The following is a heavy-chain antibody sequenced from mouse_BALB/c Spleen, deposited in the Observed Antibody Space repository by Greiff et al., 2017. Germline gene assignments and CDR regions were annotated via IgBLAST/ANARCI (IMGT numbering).Heavy chain of an antibody. CDR3: ARNYRYDEGAWFAY. D-gene: IGHD2-14*01. CDR1: GFTFSSYA. V-gene: IGHV5-9-3*01. Sequence: EVKLMESGGGLVKPGGSLKLSCAASGFTFSSYAMSWVRQTPEKRLEWVATISSGGSYTYYPDSVKGRFTISRDNAKNTLYLQMSSLRSEDTAMYYCARNYRYDEGAWFAYWGQGTLVTVSA. CDR2: ISSGGSYT. J-gene: IGHJ3*01.